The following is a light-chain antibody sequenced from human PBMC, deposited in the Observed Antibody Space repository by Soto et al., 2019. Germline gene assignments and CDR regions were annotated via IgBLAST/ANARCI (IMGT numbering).Light chain of an antibody. V-gene: IGLV2-14*01. CDR1: SSDIGHYNY. Sequence: QSVLIQPASVSGSPGQWLTISCTGTSSDIGHYNYVSWYQQHPGKAPKLMIYEVGNRPSGVSTRFSASKSGNTASLTISGLQAEDEADYYCSSYTLNSTLVFGGGTKVTVL. CDR2: EVG. CDR3: SSYTLNSTLV. J-gene: IGLJ2*01.